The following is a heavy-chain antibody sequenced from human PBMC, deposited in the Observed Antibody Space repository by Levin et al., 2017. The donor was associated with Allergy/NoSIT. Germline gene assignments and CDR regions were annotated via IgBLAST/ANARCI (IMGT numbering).Heavy chain of an antibody. CDR3: AKGGIGESGLDH. D-gene: IGHD6-13*01. CDR1: GFTFSSSA. Sequence: AASVKVSCAASGFTFSSSAMTWVRQAPGKSLEWVSSIGSRGDKYYADCVKGRFTISRDNSENTLYLQMNSLRAEDTAEYKCAKGGIGESGLDHWGQGTLVTVSS. J-gene: IGHJ4*02. CDR2: IGSRGDK. V-gene: IGHV3-23*01.